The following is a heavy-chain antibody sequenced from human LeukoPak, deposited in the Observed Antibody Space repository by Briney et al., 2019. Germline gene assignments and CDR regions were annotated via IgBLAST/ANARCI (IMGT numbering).Heavy chain of an antibody. Sequence: GGSLRLSCAASGFTFSMYSMAWVRQAPGKGLEWVSVINDRGGYIQDADSVKGRFTISRDNSQNTLFLEMNSLRVEDTAVYYCVRERDRGIEVADDFDYWGQGTLVAVSS. J-gene: IGHJ4*02. CDR3: VRERDRGIEVADDFDY. CDR2: INDRGGYI. D-gene: IGHD6-19*01. CDR1: GFTFSMYS. V-gene: IGHV3-23*01.